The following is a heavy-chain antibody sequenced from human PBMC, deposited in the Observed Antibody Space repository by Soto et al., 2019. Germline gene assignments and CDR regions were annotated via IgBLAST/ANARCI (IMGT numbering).Heavy chain of an antibody. CDR3: ARHIAAGYSSSWYTYYYGMDV. CDR2: IYPGDSDT. J-gene: IGHJ6*02. V-gene: IGHV5-51*01. D-gene: IGHD6-13*01. Sequence: PGESLKISCKGSGYSFTSYWIGWVRQMPGKGLEWMGIIYPGDSDTRYSPSFQGQVTISADKSISTAYLQWSSLKASDTAMYYCARHIAAGYSSSWYTYYYGMDVWGQGTTVTVSS. CDR1: GYSFTSYW.